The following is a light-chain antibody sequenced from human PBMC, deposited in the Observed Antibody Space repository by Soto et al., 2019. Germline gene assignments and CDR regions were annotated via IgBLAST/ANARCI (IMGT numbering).Light chain of an antibody. CDR2: STS. CDR1: TGAVTSGYY. Sequence: QAVVTQEPSLTVSPGGTVTLTCASSTGAVTSGYYPNWFQQKPGQAPRERIYSTSNKHSSTPARFSGSLLGGKAALTLSGVQAEDEAEYYCLLYYGGDQIPAWVFGGRTKVTVL. CDR3: LLYYGGDQIPAWV. J-gene: IGLJ3*02. V-gene: IGLV7-43*01.